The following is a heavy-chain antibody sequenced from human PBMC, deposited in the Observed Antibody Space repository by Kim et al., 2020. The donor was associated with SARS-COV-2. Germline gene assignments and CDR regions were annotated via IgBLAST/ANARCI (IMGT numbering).Heavy chain of an antibody. Sequence: GGSLRLSCAASGFTFSSHAMHWVRQAPGKGLEWVALIWNDGSHKNYAESVKGLFTISRDNSNNRLYLEMSSLRAEDTAVYHCAKDIRFDSSGYFDLWGQGTQVTVSP. V-gene: IGHV3-30*02. CDR2: IWNDGSHK. CDR3: AKDIRFDSSGYFDL. J-gene: IGHJ5*02. D-gene: IGHD3-22*01. CDR1: GFTFSSHA.